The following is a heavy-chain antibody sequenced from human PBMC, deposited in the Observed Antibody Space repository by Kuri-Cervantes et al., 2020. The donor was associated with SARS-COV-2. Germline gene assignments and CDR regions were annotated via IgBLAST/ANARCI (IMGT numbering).Heavy chain of an antibody. CDR1: GGTFSSYA. J-gene: IGHJ4*02. V-gene: IGHV1-2*02. CDR3: ARDLSSSVASFYDY. CDR2: INPNSGGT. D-gene: IGHD6-6*01. Sequence: ASVKVSCKASGGTFSSYAISWVRQAPGQGLEWMGWINPNSGGTNYAQKFQGRVTMTRDTSTSTAYMELSRLRSDDTAVYYCARDLSSSVASFYDYWGQGTLVTVSS.